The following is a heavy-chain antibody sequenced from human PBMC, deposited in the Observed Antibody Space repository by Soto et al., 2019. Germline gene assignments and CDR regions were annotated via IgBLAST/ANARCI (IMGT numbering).Heavy chain of an antibody. CDR1: GGSISSGDYY. J-gene: IGHJ6*02. CDR2: IYYSGST. Sequence: SETLSLTCTVSGGSISSGDYYWSWIRQPPGKGLEWIGYIYYSGSTYYNPSLKSRVTISVDTSKNQFSLKLSSVTAADTAVYYCARDKYFYDGSGPMESDYYYYGMDVWGQGTTVTVSS. D-gene: IGHD3-22*01. V-gene: IGHV4-30-4*01. CDR3: ARDKYFYDGSGPMESDYYYYGMDV.